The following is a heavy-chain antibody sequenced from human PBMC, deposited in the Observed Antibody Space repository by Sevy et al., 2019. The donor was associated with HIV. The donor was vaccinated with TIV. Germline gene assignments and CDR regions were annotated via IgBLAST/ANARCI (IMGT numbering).Heavy chain of an antibody. Sequence: GESLKISCKGSEYSCRTDWIGWVRQMPGKGLEWMGIIYPDDSDIRYSPSFQGQVTISADKSINTAYLQWNSLRASDSAMYYCARHHASYGVTGYYYYSGLDVWGQGTTVTVSS. V-gene: IGHV5-51*01. J-gene: IGHJ6*02. D-gene: IGHD4-17*01. CDR1: EYSCRTDW. CDR3: ARHHASYGVTGYYYYSGLDV. CDR2: IYPDDSDI.